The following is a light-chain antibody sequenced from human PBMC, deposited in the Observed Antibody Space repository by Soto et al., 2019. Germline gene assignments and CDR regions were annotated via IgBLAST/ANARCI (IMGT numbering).Light chain of an antibody. CDR2: AAS. Sequence: DIQMTQSPSSVSASVGDIVTITCQASQGISSWLAWYQQKPGKAPKLLIYAASSLQSGVPSRFSGSGSGTYFTLTISSLQTEDFATDYGQQANSCPYTFGQGPKLESK. V-gene: IGKV1-12*01. CDR1: QGISSW. J-gene: IGKJ2*01. CDR3: QQANSCPYT.